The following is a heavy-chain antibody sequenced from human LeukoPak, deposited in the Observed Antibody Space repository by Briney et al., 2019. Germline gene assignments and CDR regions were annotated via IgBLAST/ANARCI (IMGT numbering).Heavy chain of an antibody. CDR2: ISSSGSTI. CDR3: ASCGPTIFGAFDY. CDR1: GFTFSDYY. D-gene: IGHD3-3*01. J-gene: IGHJ4*02. Sequence: GGSLRLSCAASGFTFSDYYMSWIRQAPGKGLEWVSYISSSGSTIYYADPVKGRFTISRDNAKNSLYLQMNSLRAEDTAVYYCASCGPTIFGAFDYWGQGTLVTVSS. V-gene: IGHV3-11*01.